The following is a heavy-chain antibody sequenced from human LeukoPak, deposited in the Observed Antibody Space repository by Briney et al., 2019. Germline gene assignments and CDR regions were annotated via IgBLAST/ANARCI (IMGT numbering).Heavy chain of an antibody. CDR2: ISHDGSAK. J-gene: IGHJ4*02. Sequence: GRSLRLSCAAYGFVFSNHDMHWGRQAPGKGLEWVAVISHDGSAKDYADSVKGRFTISRDNSKNTLYLQINSLRAEDTAVYFCAKETGGSGSSYLSFFDYWGQGTPITVSS. V-gene: IGHV3-30*18. CDR3: AKETGGSGSSYLSFFDY. D-gene: IGHD3-10*01. CDR1: GFVFSNHD.